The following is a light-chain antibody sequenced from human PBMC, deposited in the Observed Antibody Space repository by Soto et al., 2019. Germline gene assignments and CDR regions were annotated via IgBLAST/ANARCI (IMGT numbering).Light chain of an antibody. CDR3: QQRSNWPLT. Sequence: EIVLTQSASTLSLSAGEGATLSCRASQSVSNYLAWYQQKPGQAPRLLIFDASKRATGIPARFSGSGYGTDFNLTISSLEPEDFAVYYCQQRSNWPLTFGGGTKVDIK. CDR1: QSVSNY. V-gene: IGKV3-11*01. J-gene: IGKJ4*01. CDR2: DAS.